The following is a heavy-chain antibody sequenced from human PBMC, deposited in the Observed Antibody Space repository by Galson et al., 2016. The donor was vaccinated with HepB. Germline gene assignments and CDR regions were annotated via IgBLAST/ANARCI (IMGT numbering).Heavy chain of an antibody. CDR2: ISSSSSYI. Sequence: SLRLSCAASGFSFSSYSMNWVRQAPGKGLEWVSSISSSSSYIYYADSVKGRFTISRDNAKNSLYLQMNSLRAEDTAVYYCQPGGWVDTVMVTKYWVQGTLVTVSS. CDR3: QPGGWVDTVMVTKY. V-gene: IGHV3-21*01. D-gene: IGHD5-18*01. CDR1: GFSFSSYS. J-gene: IGHJ4*02.